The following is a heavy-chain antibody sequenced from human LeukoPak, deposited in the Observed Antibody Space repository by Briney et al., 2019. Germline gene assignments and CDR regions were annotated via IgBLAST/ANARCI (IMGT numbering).Heavy chain of an antibody. CDR2: ISSNGATI. CDR3: VRDTDP. CDR1: GFTFSSYE. J-gene: IGHJ5*02. Sequence: PGGSLRLSCAAPGFTFSSYEMNWVRQAPGRGLEWVSYISSNGATIHYADSVKGRFTISRDNTKNSLYLQLNSLRAEDTAVYYCVRDTDPWGQGTLVTVSS. V-gene: IGHV3-48*03.